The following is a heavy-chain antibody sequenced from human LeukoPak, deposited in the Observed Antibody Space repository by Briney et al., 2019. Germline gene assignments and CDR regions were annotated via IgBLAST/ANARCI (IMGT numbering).Heavy chain of an antibody. D-gene: IGHD3-3*01. J-gene: IGHJ6*02. Sequence: GGSLRLSCAASGFTFSNAWMNWVRQAPGKGLEWVGRIKSKTDGGTTDYAAPVKGRFTISRDDSKNTLYLQMNSLKTEDTAVYYCTTDSVLRFLERYYYGMDVWGQGTTVTVSS. CDR2: IKSKTDGGTT. CDR3: TTDSVLRFLERYYYGMDV. V-gene: IGHV3-15*07. CDR1: GFTFSNAW.